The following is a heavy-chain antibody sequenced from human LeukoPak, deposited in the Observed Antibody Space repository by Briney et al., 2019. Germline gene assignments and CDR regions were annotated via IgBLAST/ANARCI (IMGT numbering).Heavy chain of an antibody. V-gene: IGHV4-59*01. CDR1: GGSLSSYY. D-gene: IGHD4-23*01. J-gene: IGHJ5*02. CDR2: IYYSGST. CDR3: ARDGRWGNWFDP. Sequence: SETLSLTCTVSGGSLSSYYWSWIRQPPGTGLEWIGYIYYSGSTNYNPSLKSRVTISVDTSKNQFSLKLSSVTAADTAVYYCARDGRWGNWFDPWGQGTLVTVSS.